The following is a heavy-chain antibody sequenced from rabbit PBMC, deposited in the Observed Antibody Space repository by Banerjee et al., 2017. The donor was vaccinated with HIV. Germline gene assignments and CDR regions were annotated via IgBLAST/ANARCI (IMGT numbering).Heavy chain of an antibody. J-gene: IGHJ4*01. CDR3: ASDPYTGTTYYFDL. CDR2: IYTLSGST. CDR1: GFSFSSSYY. Sequence: QEQLEESGGDLVKPEGSLTLTCTASGFSFSSSYYMSWVRQAPGKGLELIACIYTLSGSTDYASWAKGRFTISRSTSLNTVDLKMTSLTAADTATYFCASDPYTGTTYYFDLWGPGTLVTVS. D-gene: IGHD8-1*01. V-gene: IGHV1S43*01.